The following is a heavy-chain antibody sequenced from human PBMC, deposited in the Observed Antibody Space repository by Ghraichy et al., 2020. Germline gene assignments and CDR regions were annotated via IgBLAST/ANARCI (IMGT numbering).Heavy chain of an antibody. Sequence: GGSLRLSCTASGFTFSNYWMSWVRQAPGKGLEWVADIKGDGSDKYYVDSVRGRFTISRDNAKNSLDLQMNSLRAEDTAVYYCARDSSRSWYDWGQGTPVAVSS. D-gene: IGHD6-13*01. J-gene: IGHJ4*02. CDR3: ARDSSRSWYD. CDR2: IKGDGSDK. CDR1: GFTFSNYW. V-gene: IGHV3-7*05.